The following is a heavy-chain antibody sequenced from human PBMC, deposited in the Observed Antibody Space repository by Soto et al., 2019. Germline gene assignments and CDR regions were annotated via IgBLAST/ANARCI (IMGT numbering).Heavy chain of an antibody. CDR1: GFSLTASDMG. CDR2: IYWDDDK. CDR3: AHCVGAGNSCSSDW. J-gene: IGHJ1*01. D-gene: IGHD2-15*01. V-gene: IGHV2-5*02. Sequence: QITLKESGPTLVKPTQTLTLTCSFSGFSLTASDMGVGWVRQPPGKALEWLALIYWDDDKRYSPSLKSRLTITQATSKNQVALTMPNLDPVDTATYYCAHCVGAGNSCSSDWWGQGTLVTVSS.